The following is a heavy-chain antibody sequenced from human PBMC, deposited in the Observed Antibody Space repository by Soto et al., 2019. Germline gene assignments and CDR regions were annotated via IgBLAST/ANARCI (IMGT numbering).Heavy chain of an antibody. Sequence: QVQLVQSGAEVKKPGASVKVSCKASGYTFTSYGISWVRQAPGQGLEWMGWISAYNGNTNYAQKLQGRVTMTTDTSTSTAYMALRSLRSDDTAVYYCAREVGATAYYYYGMDVWGQGTTVTVSS. CDR1: GYTFTSYG. CDR2: ISAYNGNT. V-gene: IGHV1-18*01. D-gene: IGHD1-26*01. CDR3: AREVGATAYYYYGMDV. J-gene: IGHJ6*02.